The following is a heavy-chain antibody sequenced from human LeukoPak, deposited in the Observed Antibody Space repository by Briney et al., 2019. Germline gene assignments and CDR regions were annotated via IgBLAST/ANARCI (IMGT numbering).Heavy chain of an antibody. CDR1: GFTFSTYA. CDR3: AKGTTTLVVTKIDY. V-gene: IGHV3-23*01. Sequence: GGSLRLSCAASGFTFSTYAMSWVRQAPGRGLGWVSTISDSGANTYYADSVRGRFTISRDNSKNTLYLQMNSLRAEDTAVYYCAKGTTTLVVTKIDYWGQGTLVTVSS. CDR2: ISDSGANT. D-gene: IGHD4-23*01. J-gene: IGHJ4*02.